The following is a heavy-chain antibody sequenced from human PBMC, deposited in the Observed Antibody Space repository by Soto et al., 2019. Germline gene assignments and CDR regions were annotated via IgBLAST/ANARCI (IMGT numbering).Heavy chain of an antibody. D-gene: IGHD3-22*01. CDR3: AREDYYDSSE. V-gene: IGHV4-61*01. J-gene: IGHJ1*01. CDR2: IYYSGST. CDR1: GGSVSSGSYY. Sequence: QVQLQESGPGLVKPSETLSLTCTVSGGSVSSGSYYWSWIRQPPGKGLELIGYIYYSGSTNYNPSLKSRVTISVDTSKKQFSLKLSSVTAADTDVYYCAREDYYDSSEWGQGTLVTVSS.